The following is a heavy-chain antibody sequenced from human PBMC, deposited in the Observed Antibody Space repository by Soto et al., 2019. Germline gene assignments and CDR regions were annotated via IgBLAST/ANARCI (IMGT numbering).Heavy chain of an antibody. Sequence: ESGGGLVQPGGSLRLSCTASGFTFSDHAMTWVRQAPGKGPEWLSGISGGGSGAYYADSVKGRFTVSRANSNNTLFLQMDSLRVEDTAVYYCAIDLWWYTHWGQGTLVTVSS. D-gene: IGHD2-15*01. J-gene: IGHJ4*02. CDR3: AIDLWWYTH. CDR2: ISGGGSGA. V-gene: IGHV3-23*01. CDR1: GFTFSDHA.